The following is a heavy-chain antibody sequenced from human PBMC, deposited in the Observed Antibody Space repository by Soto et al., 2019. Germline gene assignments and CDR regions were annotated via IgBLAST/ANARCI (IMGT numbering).Heavy chain of an antibody. D-gene: IGHD2-15*01. V-gene: IGHV4-4*02. CDR3: AREGVYCSGGSCYSPHYYYYYMDV. CDR1: SGSIGSSNW. CDR2: IYHSGST. J-gene: IGHJ6*03. Sequence: SETLSLTCAVSSGSIGSSNWWSWVRQPPGKGLEWIGEIYHSGSTNYNPSLKSRVTISVDKSKNQFSLKLSSVTAADTAVYYCAREGVYCSGGSCYSPHYYYYYMDVWGKGTTVTGSS.